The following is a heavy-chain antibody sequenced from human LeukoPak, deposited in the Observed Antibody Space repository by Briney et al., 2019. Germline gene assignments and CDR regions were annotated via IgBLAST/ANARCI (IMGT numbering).Heavy chain of an antibody. CDR2: ISYDGGNR. CDR1: GFTFSNYG. J-gene: IGHJ4*02. Sequence: PGRSLRLSCAASGFTFSNYGMHWVRQAPGKGLAWVAFISYDGGNRYYADSVKGRFTISSDNSKNTLFLQMNSLRAEDTAVYYCAKDSVRGRDYGYYFDSWGQGTLVTVSS. D-gene: IGHD1-26*01. CDR3: AKDSVRGRDYGYYFDS. V-gene: IGHV3-30*18.